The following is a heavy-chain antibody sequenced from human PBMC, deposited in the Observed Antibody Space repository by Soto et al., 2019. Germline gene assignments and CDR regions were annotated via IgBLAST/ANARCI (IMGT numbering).Heavy chain of an antibody. Sequence: GGSLRLSCTASGFTFGDYAMSWVRQAPGKGLEWVGFIRSKAYGGTTEYAASVKCRFTISRDDSKSIAYLQMNSLKTENTAVYYGSSDRGYQLLRWRYFDYWGQGTLVTVSS. CDR3: SSDRGYQLLRWRYFDY. CDR2: IRSKAYGGTT. CDR1: GFTFGDYA. J-gene: IGHJ4*02. D-gene: IGHD2-2*01. V-gene: IGHV3-49*04.